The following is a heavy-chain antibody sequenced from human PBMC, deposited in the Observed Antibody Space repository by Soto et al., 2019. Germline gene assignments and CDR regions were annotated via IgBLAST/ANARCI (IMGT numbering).Heavy chain of an antibody. V-gene: IGHV1-2*02. CDR3: ARDRGYNWKENNFDY. Sequence: ASVKVSCKASGYTFTGYYMHWVRQAPGQGLEWMGWINPNSGGTNYAQKFQGRVTMTRDTSISTAYMELSRLRSDDTAVYYCARDRGYNWKENNFDYWGQGTLVTVSS. D-gene: IGHD1-20*01. J-gene: IGHJ4*02. CDR1: GYTFTGYY. CDR2: INPNSGGT.